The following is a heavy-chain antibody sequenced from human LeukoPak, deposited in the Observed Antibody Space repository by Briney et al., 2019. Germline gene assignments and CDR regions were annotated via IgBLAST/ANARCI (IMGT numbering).Heavy chain of an antibody. CDR3: ARERSDAFDI. CDR1: GGSISSYN. J-gene: IGHJ3*02. Sequence: SETLSLTCTVSGGSISSYNWSWIRQPPGKGLEWIGYIYYSGSTNYNPSLKSRVTISVDTSKNQFSLKLSSVTAADTAVYYCARERSDAFDIWGQGTMVTVSS. V-gene: IGHV4-59*01. CDR2: IYYSGST.